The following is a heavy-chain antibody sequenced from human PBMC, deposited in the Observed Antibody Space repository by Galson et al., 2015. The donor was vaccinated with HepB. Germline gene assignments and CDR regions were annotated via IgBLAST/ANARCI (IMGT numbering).Heavy chain of an antibody. J-gene: IGHJ5*02. D-gene: IGHD6-19*01. V-gene: IGHV3-30*18. Sequence: SLRLSCAASGFTFSTYGMHWVRQTPGKGLEWVAVISYDGNNKYYTDSVKGRFTISRDNSNNTLYLQMHSLRAEDTALYYCAKDQSSGWYVSGWFDPWGQGTLVTVSS. CDR2: ISYDGNNK. CDR3: AKDQSSGWYVSGWFDP. CDR1: GFTFSTYG.